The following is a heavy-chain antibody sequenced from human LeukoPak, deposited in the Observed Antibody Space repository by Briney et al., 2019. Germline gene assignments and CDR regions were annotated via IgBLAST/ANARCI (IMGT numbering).Heavy chain of an antibody. CDR2: ITSSSSYI. CDR3: ARDPYSGGYWNYYYYYMDV. Sequence: GGSLRLSCAASGFTFSSYNMNWVRQAPGKWLEWVSSITSSSSYIYYADSVKGRFTISRDNAKNSLFLQMNSLTAEDTAVYYCARDPYSGGYWNYYYYYMDVWGKGTTVTISS. V-gene: IGHV3-21*01. J-gene: IGHJ6*03. D-gene: IGHD1-26*01. CDR1: GFTFSSYN.